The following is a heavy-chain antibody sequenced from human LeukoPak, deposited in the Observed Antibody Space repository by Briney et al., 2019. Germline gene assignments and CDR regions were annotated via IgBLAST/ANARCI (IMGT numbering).Heavy chain of an antibody. J-gene: IGHJ6*03. CDR2: INPNSGVI. D-gene: IGHD2-15*01. CDR1: GYTFTGYY. CDR3: ARGPPSRYCSGGSCYFNYMDV. Sequence: ASVKVSCKASGYTFTGYYVHWVRQAPGQGLEWMGWINPNSGVINYAQKFQGRVTMTRDTSISTAYMELSRLTSDDTAVYYCARGPPSRYCSGGSCYFNYMDVWGKGTTVTISS. V-gene: IGHV1-2*02.